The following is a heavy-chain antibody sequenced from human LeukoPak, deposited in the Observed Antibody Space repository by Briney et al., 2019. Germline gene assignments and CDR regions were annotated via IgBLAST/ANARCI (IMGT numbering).Heavy chain of an antibody. CDR3: AKDPYGDYVVDY. J-gene: IGHJ4*02. V-gene: IGHV3-23*01. Sequence: GGSLRLSCAASGFTFSSYAMNWVRKAPGKGLEWVSAISGSGGSTYYADSVKGRFTISRDNSKNTLYLQMNSLRAEDTAVYYCAKDPYGDYVVDYWGQGTLVTVSS. CDR1: GFTFSSYA. CDR2: ISGSGGST. D-gene: IGHD4-17*01.